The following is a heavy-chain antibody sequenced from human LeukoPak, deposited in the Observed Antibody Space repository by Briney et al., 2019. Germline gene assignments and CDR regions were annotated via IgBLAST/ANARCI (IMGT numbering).Heavy chain of an antibody. D-gene: IGHD3-3*01. CDR2: ISGSGGST. V-gene: IGHV3-23*01. CDR1: GFTFSSYD. CDR3: ASGFWSGYFDY. J-gene: IGHJ4*02. Sequence: GVSLRLSCTASGFTFSSYDMHWVRQAPGKGLEWVSAISGSGGSTYYADSVKRLFTISRDTSKHTLYLQMNSLRAEDTAVYYCASGFWSGYFDYWGQGTLVTVSS.